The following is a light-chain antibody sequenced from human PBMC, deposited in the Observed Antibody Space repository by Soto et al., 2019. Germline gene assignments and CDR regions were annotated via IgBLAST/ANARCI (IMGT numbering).Light chain of an antibody. V-gene: IGKV1-39*01. CDR1: QSISRY. Sequence: DIQMTQSPSCLSASVGDRVTISCRASQSISRYLNWYQQKPGKAPNLLIYVASSLQSEVPSRFSGSGSGTDFTLTITSLQPEDFATYYCQQSYGTPITFGQGTRLEIK. CDR2: VAS. CDR3: QQSYGTPIT. J-gene: IGKJ5*01.